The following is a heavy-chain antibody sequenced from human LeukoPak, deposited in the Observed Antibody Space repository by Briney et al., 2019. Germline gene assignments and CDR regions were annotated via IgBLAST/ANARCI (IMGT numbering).Heavy chain of an antibody. J-gene: IGHJ4*02. V-gene: IGHV3-15*01. D-gene: IGHD1-14*01. Sequence: GGSLRLSGAASGIPFTRAWMGGVRQAPGKGLEWVGRIKSKTDGGTTDYAAPVRGRFTISTDDSKITSYLQMNNLKIEDTAVYYCTIDGGITIRPLLDFWGQGTLVTVSS. CDR1: GIPFTRAW. CDR2: IKSKTDGGTT. CDR3: TIDGGITIRPLLDF.